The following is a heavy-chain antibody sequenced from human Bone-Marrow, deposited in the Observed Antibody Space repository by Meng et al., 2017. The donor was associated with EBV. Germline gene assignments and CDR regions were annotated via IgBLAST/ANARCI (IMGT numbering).Heavy chain of an antibody. D-gene: IGHD1-14*01. V-gene: IGHV3-30*18. Sequence: QGQLGGLGGGWSQPGSSLIPSCAAPGFTFSNYGIHWVRQAPGKGPEWVAIIPSNGGNIYYADSVKGRFTISRDDSKNTLYLQMNSLRPEDTAVYFCAKDLSGRFDPWGQGTLVTVSS. CDR3: AKDLSGRFDP. CDR2: IPSNGGNI. J-gene: IGHJ5*02. CDR1: GFTFSNYG.